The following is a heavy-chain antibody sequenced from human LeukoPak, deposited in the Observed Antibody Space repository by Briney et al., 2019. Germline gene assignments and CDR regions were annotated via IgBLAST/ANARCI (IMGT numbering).Heavy chain of an antibody. D-gene: IGHD3-10*01. Sequence: ASVKVSCKASGYTFTGYYMHWVRQAPGQGLEWMGWINPNSGGTNYAQKFQGRVTMTRDTSISTAYMELSRLRSDDTAVYYCAREGGVWGVIMGYYYYGMDVWGQGTTVTVSS. CDR1: GYTFTGYY. V-gene: IGHV1-2*02. CDR2: INPNSGGT. J-gene: IGHJ6*02. CDR3: AREGGVWGVIMGYYYYGMDV.